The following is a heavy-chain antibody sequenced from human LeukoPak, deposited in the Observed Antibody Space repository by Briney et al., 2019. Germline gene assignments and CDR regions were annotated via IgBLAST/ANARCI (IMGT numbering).Heavy chain of an antibody. Sequence: PGESLKISCKGSGYDFATYWIGWVRQMPGKGLEWVGIIYPADSDTRYSPSFQGHVTISADYSISTAYLQWSSLKASDTATYYCARTLQSYGHNCFDPWGQGTLVTVSS. CDR2: IYPADSDT. CDR1: GYDFATYW. J-gene: IGHJ5*02. D-gene: IGHD3-16*01. V-gene: IGHV5-51*01. CDR3: ARTLQSYGHNCFDP.